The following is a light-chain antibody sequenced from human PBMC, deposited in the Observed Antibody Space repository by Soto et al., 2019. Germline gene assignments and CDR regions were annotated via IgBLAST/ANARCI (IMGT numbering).Light chain of an antibody. Sequence: VLTQPPSASGTPGQRVTISCSGSASNIGSNSVYWYQQFPETAPKLLIYRNDQRPSRVPDRFSGSKSGTSASLAISGLRSEDEADYYCAAWDDSLSAVVFGGGTKLTVL. CDR1: ASNIGSNS. CDR2: RND. CDR3: AAWDDSLSAVV. V-gene: IGLV1-47*01. J-gene: IGLJ2*01.